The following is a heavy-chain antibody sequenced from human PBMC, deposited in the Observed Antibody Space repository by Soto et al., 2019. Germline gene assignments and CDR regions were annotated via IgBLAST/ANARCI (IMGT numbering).Heavy chain of an antibody. CDR2: MKQDGGEK. D-gene: IGHD2-21*02. V-gene: IGHV3-7*03. CDR1: GFSFSSYW. J-gene: IGHJ4*02. CDR3: VREPGGCGGDWSPN. Sequence: EVQLVESGGGLVQPGGSLSLSCAASGFSFSSYWMGWVRQAPGKGLEWVARMKQDGGEKFYADAVKGRFSISGDITKNSVFLQINSLRAEDTAIYYCVREPGGCGGDWSPNWGQGTLFRFSS.